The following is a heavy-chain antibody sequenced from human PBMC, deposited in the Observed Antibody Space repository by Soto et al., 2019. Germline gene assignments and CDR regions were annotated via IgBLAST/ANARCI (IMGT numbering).Heavy chain of an antibody. V-gene: IGHV5-10-1*01. CDR3: ARHCYYDSSGYCAYYGMDV. J-gene: IGHJ6*02. Sequence: GGSLKNSCKGFGYSFSSYLVSWGGQMPRESLEWMGRIDPSDSYTNYSPSFQGHVTISADKSISTAYLQWSSLKASDTAMYYCARHCYYDSSGYCAYYGMDVWGQGTTVTVSS. CDR1: GYSFSSYL. CDR2: IDPSDSYT. D-gene: IGHD3-22*01.